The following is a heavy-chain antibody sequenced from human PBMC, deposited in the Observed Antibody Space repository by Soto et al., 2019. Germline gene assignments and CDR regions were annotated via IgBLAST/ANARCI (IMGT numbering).Heavy chain of an antibody. CDR1: GFTFSNYA. V-gene: IGHV3-33*01. CDR3: AIDLRATNYGMDI. J-gene: IGHJ6*02. Sequence: QVQLVESGGGVVQPGRSLRLSCAASGFTFSNYAMHWVRQAPGKGQEWVAVIWYDGDNKYYADSVKGRFTISRDNSKNTLYLQMNSLRVEDTAVYYCAIDLRATNYGMDIWGQGTTVTVSS. D-gene: IGHD1-26*01. CDR2: IWYDGDNK.